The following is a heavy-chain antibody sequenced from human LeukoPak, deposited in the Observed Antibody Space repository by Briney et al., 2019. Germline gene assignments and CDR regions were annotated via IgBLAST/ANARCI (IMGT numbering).Heavy chain of an antibody. D-gene: IGHD2-2*02. CDR2: IWYDGSNK. Sequence: GRSLRLSCAASGLTFSSYGMHWVRQAPGKGLEWVAVIWYDGSNKYYADSVKGRFTISRDNSKNTLYLQMNSLRAEDTAVYYCAREGGGIVVVPAARPLTDYYYYGMDVWGQGTTVTVSS. CDR3: AREGGGIVVVPAARPLTDYYYYGMDV. CDR1: GLTFSSYG. V-gene: IGHV3-33*01. J-gene: IGHJ6*02.